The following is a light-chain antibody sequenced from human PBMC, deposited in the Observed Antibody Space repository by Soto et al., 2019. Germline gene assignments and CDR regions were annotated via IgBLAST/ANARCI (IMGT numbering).Light chain of an antibody. J-gene: IGKJ1*01. V-gene: IGKV3-20*01. CDR2: GTS. Sequence: ILLTQSPGTLALSAGERATLSCRASQSVRRNNLAWYQQKPGHAPSLLIYGTSTRATGIPDRLSGSGSGTDFTLIISRLEPEDFAVYYCQQYGSSRTFGQGTKVDIK. CDR3: QQYGSSRT. CDR1: QSVRRNN.